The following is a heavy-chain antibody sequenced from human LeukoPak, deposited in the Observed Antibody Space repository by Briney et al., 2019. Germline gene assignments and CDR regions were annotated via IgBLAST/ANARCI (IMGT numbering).Heavy chain of an antibody. V-gene: IGHV4-4*02. CDR3: ASVASSSWYTGNWFDP. CDR2: IYHSGST. D-gene: IGHD6-13*01. Sequence: SGTLSLTCAVSGGSISSSNWWSWVRPPPGKGLEWIGEIYHSGSTNYNPSLKSRVTISVDKSKNRFSLKLSSVTAADTAVYYCASVASSSWYTGNWFDPWGQGTLVTVSS. J-gene: IGHJ5*02. CDR1: GGSISSSNW.